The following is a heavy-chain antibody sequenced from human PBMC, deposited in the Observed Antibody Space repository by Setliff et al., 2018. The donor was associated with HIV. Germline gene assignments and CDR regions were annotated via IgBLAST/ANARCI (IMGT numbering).Heavy chain of an antibody. D-gene: IGHD6-19*01. CDR1: GGSISSGSYY. J-gene: IGHJ4*02. Sequence: PSETLSLTCTVSGGSISSGSYYWSWIRQPAGKGLEWIGHIYTSGTTNYNPSLKSRVTISVDTSKNQFSLKLSSVTAADTAVYYCARSVGYGSGWYNFDYWGQGTLVTVSS. CDR2: IYTSGTT. CDR3: ARSVGYGSGWYNFDY. V-gene: IGHV4-61*09.